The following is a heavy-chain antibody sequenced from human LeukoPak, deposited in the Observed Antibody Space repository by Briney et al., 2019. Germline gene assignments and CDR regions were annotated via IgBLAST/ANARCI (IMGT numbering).Heavy chain of an antibody. V-gene: IGHV1-2*02. CDR2: INPNSGGT. D-gene: IGHD2-2*01. CDR1: GYTFTGYY. CDR3: ARFPYCSSTSCRRYYFDY. J-gene: IGHJ4*02. Sequence: ASVKVSCKASGYTFTGYYMHWVRQAPGQGLEWMGWINPNSGGTNYAQKFQGRVTMTRDTSISTAYMELSRLRSDDTAVYYCARFPYCSSTSCRRYYFDYWGQGTLVTVSS.